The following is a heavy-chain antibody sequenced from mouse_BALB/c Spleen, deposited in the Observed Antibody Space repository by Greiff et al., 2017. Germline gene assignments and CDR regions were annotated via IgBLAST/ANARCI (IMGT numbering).Heavy chain of an antibody. CDR1: GFTFSSYA. Sequence: EVKLEESGGGLVKPGGSLKHSCAASGFTFSSYAMSWVRQTPEKRLEWVATISSGGSYTYYPDSVKGRFTISRDNAKNTLYLQMSSLRSEDTAMYYCASDGLAWFAYWGQGTLVTVSA. V-gene: IGHV5-9-3*01. J-gene: IGHJ3*01. CDR2: ISSGGSYT. D-gene: IGHD2-3*01. CDR3: ASDGLAWFAY.